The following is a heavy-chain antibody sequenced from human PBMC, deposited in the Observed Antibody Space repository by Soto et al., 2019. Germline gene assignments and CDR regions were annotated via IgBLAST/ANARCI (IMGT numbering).Heavy chain of an antibody. Sequence: SETLSLTCTVSGGSISSSSSYWGWIRQPPGKGLEWVGSIYCLGNTYYNPSLGSRVTISVDTSKNQFSLKLRSVTAADTAVFYCAGLYPYESNGYHLYYWGQGALVTVSS. J-gene: IGHJ4*02. CDR2: IYCLGNT. CDR1: GGSISSSSSY. D-gene: IGHD3-22*01. CDR3: AGLYPYESNGYHLYY. V-gene: IGHV4-39*01.